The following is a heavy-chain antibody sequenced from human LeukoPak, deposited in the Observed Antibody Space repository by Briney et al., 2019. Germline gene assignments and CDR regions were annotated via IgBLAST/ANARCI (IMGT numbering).Heavy chain of an antibody. V-gene: IGHV3-30*18. J-gene: IGHJ4*02. Sequence: GRSLRLSCAASGFTFSSYGMHWVRQAPGKGLEWVAVISYDGSNKYYADSVKGRFTISRDNSKNTLYLQMNSLRAEDTAVYYCANDLGSYGFDYWGQGTLVTVSS. CDR1: GFTFSSYG. D-gene: IGHD5-18*01. CDR3: ANDLGSYGFDY. CDR2: ISYDGSNK.